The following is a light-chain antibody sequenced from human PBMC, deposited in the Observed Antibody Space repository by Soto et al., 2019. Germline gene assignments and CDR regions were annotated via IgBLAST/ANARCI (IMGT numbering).Light chain of an antibody. V-gene: IGKV1-5*01. J-gene: IGKJ1*01. CDR1: QSISSW. CDR3: QQYNFYPWT. Sequence: DIQMTQSPSTLSDSVGDRVTITCRARQSISSWLAWYQQKPGKAPKLLIFGASSLERGVPSRFSGSGSGTEFTLTISSLQPDDFATYYCQQYNFYPWTFGQGTKVDIK. CDR2: GAS.